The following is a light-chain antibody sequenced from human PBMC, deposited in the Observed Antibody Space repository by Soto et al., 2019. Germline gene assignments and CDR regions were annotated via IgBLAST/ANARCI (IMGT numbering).Light chain of an antibody. CDR1: QSISSW. V-gene: IGKV1-5*01. Sequence: DIQMTQSPSTLSASVGDRVTITCRASQSISSWLAWYQQKPGKAPKLLIYDASSLESGVPSRFSRSGSGTEFTLTISSLQPDDFATYYCQQYNSYSSTFGQGTKVEIK. J-gene: IGKJ1*01. CDR3: QQYNSYSST. CDR2: DAS.